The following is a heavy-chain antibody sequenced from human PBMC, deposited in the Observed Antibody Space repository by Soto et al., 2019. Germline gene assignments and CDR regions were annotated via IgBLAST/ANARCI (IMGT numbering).Heavy chain of an antibody. Sequence: QVELVQSGAEVKEPGASVKVSCKTSGYTFTTFGIAWVRQAPGQGLEWVAWISAHNGDTKYAKSFQDRATLTTHTLTSTAYMELRNLKNDDTAMYFCARVYCGEGCFSGGDFDYWGQGTMITVSS. CDR1: GYTFTTFG. J-gene: IGHJ4*02. V-gene: IGHV1-18*01. D-gene: IGHD2-21*01. CDR2: ISAHNGDT. CDR3: ARVYCGEGCFSGGDFDY.